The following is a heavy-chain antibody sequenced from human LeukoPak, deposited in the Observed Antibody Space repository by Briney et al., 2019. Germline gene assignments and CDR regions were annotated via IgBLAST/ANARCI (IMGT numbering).Heavy chain of an antibody. Sequence: SETLSLTCTVSGGSISSSTYFWGWIRQPPGKGLEWIGTIYYSGSTYYNPSLKSRVTISVDSSKNQFSLKLSSVTAADTAVYYCARGISKYSSSSWGQGTLVTVSS. V-gene: IGHV4-39*07. J-gene: IGHJ4*02. CDR1: GGSISSSTYF. CDR2: IYYSGST. D-gene: IGHD6-6*01. CDR3: ARGISKYSSSS.